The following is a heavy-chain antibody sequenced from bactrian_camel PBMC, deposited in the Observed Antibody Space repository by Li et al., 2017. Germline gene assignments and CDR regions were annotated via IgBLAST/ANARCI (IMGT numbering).Heavy chain of an antibody. J-gene: IGHJ4*01. Sequence: QVQLVESGGGSVQAGGSLRLSCAASGYTAKTCSWNWYRQAPGKERVVVSYILENSTTYYTDSVKGRFTISSDNAKNTVYLQLNNLKTEDMAMYYCAKHGGWYGLWKWEYDYWGQGTQVTVS. V-gene: IGHV3S60*01. CDR2: ILENSTT. CDR1: GYTAKTCS. CDR3: AKHGGWYGLWKWEYDY. D-gene: IGHD6*01.